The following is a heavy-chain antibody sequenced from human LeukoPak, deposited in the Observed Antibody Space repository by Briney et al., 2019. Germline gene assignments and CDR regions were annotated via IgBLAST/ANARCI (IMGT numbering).Heavy chain of an antibody. CDR2: INHSGST. J-gene: IGHJ4*02. CDR1: GGSISSSNW. D-gene: IGHD2-21*02. CDR3: ARGPPYIVVVTAIGFFDY. Sequence: PSETLSLTCAVSGGSISSSNWWSWVRQPPGKGLEWIGEINHSGSTNYNPSLKSRVTISVDTSKNQFFLKLSSVTAADTAVYYCARGPPYIVVVTAIGFFDYWGQGALVTVSS. V-gene: IGHV4-4*02.